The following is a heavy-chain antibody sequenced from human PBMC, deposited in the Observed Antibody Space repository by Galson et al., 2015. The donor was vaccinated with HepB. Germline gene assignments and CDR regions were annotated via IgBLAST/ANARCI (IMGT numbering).Heavy chain of an antibody. CDR3: ARTSGTTFLSDFDY. Sequence: SLRLSCAASGFTFSSYWMSWVRQAPGKGLEWVANIKQDGSEKYYVDSVKGRFTISRDNAKNSLYLQMNSLRAEDTAVYYCARTSGTTFLSDFDYWGQGTLVTVSS. D-gene: IGHD1-1*01. CDR1: GFTFSSYW. V-gene: IGHV3-7*03. CDR2: IKQDGSEK. J-gene: IGHJ4*02.